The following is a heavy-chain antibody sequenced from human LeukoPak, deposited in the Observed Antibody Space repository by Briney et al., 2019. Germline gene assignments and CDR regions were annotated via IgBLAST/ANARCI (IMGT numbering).Heavy chain of an antibody. CDR3: ARDYGDAFDI. Sequence: TLSLTCTVSGGSISSGNYYWSWIRQPAGKGLEWIGRIYTSGSTNYNPSLKSRVTMSVDTSKNQFSLKLSSVTAADTAVYYCARDYGDAFDIWGQGTMVTVSS. CDR2: IYTSGST. V-gene: IGHV4-61*02. CDR1: GGSISSGNYY. J-gene: IGHJ3*02. D-gene: IGHD3-16*01.